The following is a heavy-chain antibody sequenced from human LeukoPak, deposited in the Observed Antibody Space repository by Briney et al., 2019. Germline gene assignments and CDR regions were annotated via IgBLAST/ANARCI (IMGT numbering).Heavy chain of an antibody. CDR1: GYSFPTYW. J-gene: IGHJ3*02. CDR2: IDHNDSYT. Sequence: GESLRISCKGSGYSFPTYWINWVRQMPGKGLEWMVRIDHNDSYTNYSPSFQGHVTMSADKSSSTAHLQWSSLKALDSGMYYCARLYYCSRSSCVDRDVFDIWGQGTMVTVSS. V-gene: IGHV5-10-1*01. D-gene: IGHD2-2*01. CDR3: ARLYYCSRSSCVDRDVFDI.